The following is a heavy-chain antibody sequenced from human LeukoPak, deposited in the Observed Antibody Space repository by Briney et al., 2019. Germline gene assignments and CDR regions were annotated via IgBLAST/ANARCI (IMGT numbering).Heavy chain of an antibody. V-gene: IGHV4-59*01. CDR1: GGSISSYY. Sequence: PSETLSLTCTVSGGSISSYYWSWIRQPPGKGLEWIGYIYYSGSTNYNPSLKSRVTISVDTSKNQFSLKLSSVTAADTAVYYCAGTYYYDSSGYYHYSLWGQGTLVTVSS. D-gene: IGHD3-22*01. CDR3: AGTYYYDSSGYYHYSL. CDR2: IYYSGST. J-gene: IGHJ4*02.